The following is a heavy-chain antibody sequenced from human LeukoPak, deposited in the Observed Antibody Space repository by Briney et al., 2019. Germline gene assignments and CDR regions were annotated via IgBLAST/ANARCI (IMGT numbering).Heavy chain of an antibody. Sequence: GSLRLSCAASGFTFTTYSMNWVRQAPGKGLEWVSYISRSSTTIYYADSVQGRFTISRDNAKNSLYLHMDSLRVEDTAVYYCARDGVRVFGVNDYWGQGTLVSVSS. CDR1: GFTFTTYS. CDR2: ISRSSTTI. V-gene: IGHV3-48*04. J-gene: IGHJ4*02. CDR3: ARDGVRVFGVNDY. D-gene: IGHD3-3*01.